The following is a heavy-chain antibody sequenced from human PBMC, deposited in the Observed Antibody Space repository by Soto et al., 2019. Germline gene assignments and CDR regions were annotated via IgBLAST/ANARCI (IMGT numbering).Heavy chain of an antibody. V-gene: IGHV3-23*01. CDR3: AKDPPRFGELPHVDY. CDR2: ISGSGGST. CDR1: GVTFSSYA. Sequence: PGGSLRLSCAASGVTFSSYAMSWVRQAPGKGLEWVSAISGSGGSTYYADSVKGRFTISRDNSKNTLYLQMNSLRAEDTAVYYCAKDPPRFGELPHVDYWGQGTLVTVSS. J-gene: IGHJ4*02. D-gene: IGHD3-10*01.